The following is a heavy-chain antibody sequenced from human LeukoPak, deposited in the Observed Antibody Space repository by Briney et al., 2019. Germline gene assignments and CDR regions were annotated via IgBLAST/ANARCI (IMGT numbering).Heavy chain of an antibody. V-gene: IGHV4-34*01. CDR3: ARHNTAHAFDI. Sequence: SETLSLTCAVYGGSFSGYYWSWIRQPPGKGLEWIGEINHSGSTNYNPSLKSRVTISVDTSKNQFSLKLSSVTAADTAVYYCARHNTAHAFDIWGQGTMVTVSS. D-gene: IGHD5-18*01. CDR1: GGSFSGYY. CDR2: INHSGST. J-gene: IGHJ3*02.